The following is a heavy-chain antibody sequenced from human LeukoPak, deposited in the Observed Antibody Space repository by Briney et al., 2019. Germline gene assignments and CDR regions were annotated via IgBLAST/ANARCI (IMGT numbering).Heavy chain of an antibody. D-gene: IGHD6-19*01. CDR1: GGSMSPHY. CDR2: IYYTGST. Sequence: SETLSLTCTVSGGSMSPHYWNWIRQPPGKELEWIASIYYTGSTYYNPSLQSRVTISVDTARSQFSLKVTFVTAADTAVYYCASLVAVAGLVDAFDIWGQGTMVTVSS. CDR3: ASLVAVAGLVDAFDI. V-gene: IGHV4-59*11. J-gene: IGHJ3*02.